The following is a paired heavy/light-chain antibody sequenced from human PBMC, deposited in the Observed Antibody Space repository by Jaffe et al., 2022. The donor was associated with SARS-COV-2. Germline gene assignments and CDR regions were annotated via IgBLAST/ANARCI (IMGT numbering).Heavy chain of an antibody. CDR2: ISRSSSYI. V-gene: IGHV3-21*01. D-gene: IGHD3-3*01. Sequence: DVQLVESGGGLVKPGGSLRLSCAASGFSLSSYTMNWVRQAPGRGLEWVSSISRSSSYIYYADSVKGRFTISRDNAKNSVYLQMNSLRAEDTAVYYCARGALRLLEWFGDGMDVWGQGTTVTVSS. CDR3: ARGALRLLEWFGDGMDV. J-gene: IGHJ6*02. CDR1: GFSLSSYT.
Light chain of an antibody. CDR2: GAS. V-gene: IGKV3-20*01. CDR1: QSVSSSY. Sequence: EIVLTQSPGTLSLSPGERATLSCRASQSVSSSYLAWYQQKPGQAPRLLIYGASSRATGVPDRFSGSGSGTDFTLTISRLEPEDFAVYYCQQYGSSPPDSFGQGTKLEIK. J-gene: IGKJ2*01. CDR3: QQYGSSPPDS.